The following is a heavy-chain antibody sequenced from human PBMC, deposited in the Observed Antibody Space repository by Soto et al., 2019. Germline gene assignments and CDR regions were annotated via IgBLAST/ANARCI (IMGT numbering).Heavy chain of an antibody. CDR1: GFTFSSYA. J-gene: IGHJ3*02. CDR3: AKDSGYSYGYDAFDI. V-gene: IGHV3-23*01. Sequence: GGSLRLSCAASGFTFSSYAMSWVRQAPGKGLEWVSAISGSGVSTYYADSVKGRFTISRDNSKNTLYLQMNSLRAEDTAVYYCAKDSGYSYGYDAFDIWGQGTTVTVSS. D-gene: IGHD5-18*01. CDR2: ISGSGVST.